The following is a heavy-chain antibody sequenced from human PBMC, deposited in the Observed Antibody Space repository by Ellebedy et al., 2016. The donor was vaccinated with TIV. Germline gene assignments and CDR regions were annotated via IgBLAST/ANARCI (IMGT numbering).Heavy chain of an antibody. D-gene: IGHD6-13*01. V-gene: IGHV3-23*01. CDR3: ARRGLAAGGTLLYY. CDR1: GFTFSSYA. Sequence: GESLKISCAASGFTFSSYAMNWIRQAPGKGLEWVSVISGGGETTSYADSVKGRFTISRDNSKNTLYLQINSLRAEDTAVYYCARRGLAAGGTLLYYWGQGTLVTVSS. J-gene: IGHJ4*02. CDR2: ISGGGETT.